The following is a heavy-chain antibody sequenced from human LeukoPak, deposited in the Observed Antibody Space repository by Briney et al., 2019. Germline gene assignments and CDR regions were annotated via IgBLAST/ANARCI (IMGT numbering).Heavy chain of an antibody. CDR3: AKRPSDYGDYVTYFDY. J-gene: IGHJ4*02. CDR2: IWYDGSNK. CDR1: GFTFSSYG. Sequence: PGRSLRLSCAASGFTFSSYGMHWVRQAPGKGLGWGAVIWYDGSNKYYADSAKGRFTISRDNSKDTLYLQMNSLRDEDTAVYYCAKRPSDYGDYVTYFDYWGQGTLVTVSS. D-gene: IGHD4-17*01. V-gene: IGHV3-33*06.